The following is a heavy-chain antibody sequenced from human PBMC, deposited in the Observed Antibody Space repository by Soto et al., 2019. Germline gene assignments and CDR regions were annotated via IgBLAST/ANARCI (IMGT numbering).Heavy chain of an antibody. J-gene: IGHJ5*02. CDR2: MNPNSGNT. V-gene: IGHV1-8*01. CDR1: GYTFTSYD. CDR3: ARFDSGGTISDP. D-gene: IGHD3-22*01. Sequence: ASVKVSCKASGYTFTSYDINWVRQATGQGLEWMGWMNPNSGNTGYAQKFQGRVTMTRNTSISTAYMELSSLRSEDTAVYYCARFDSGGTISDPWGQGTLVTVSS.